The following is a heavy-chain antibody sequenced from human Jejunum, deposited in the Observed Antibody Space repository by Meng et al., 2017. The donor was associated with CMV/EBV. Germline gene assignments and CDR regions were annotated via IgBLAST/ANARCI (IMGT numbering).Heavy chain of an antibody. CDR1: GLTFSNFG. Sequence: AGLTFSNFGMHWVSQAPGKGLEWVAVIWYHGRDMYYTDSVKGRFTISRDDSKSTVYLQMNSLRVEDTAVYYCARDLAVGRIWFDPWGQGTLVTVSS. D-gene: IGHD6-19*01. CDR3: ARDLAVGRIWFDP. V-gene: IGHV3-33*01. CDR2: IWYHGRDM. J-gene: IGHJ5*02.